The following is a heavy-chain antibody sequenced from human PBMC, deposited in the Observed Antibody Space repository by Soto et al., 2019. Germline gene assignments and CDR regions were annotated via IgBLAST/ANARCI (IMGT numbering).Heavy chain of an antibody. CDR3: ARDNGMAGSFDP. D-gene: IGHD2-8*01. Sequence: HPGGSLRLSCAASGFTFSSYSMSWVRQAPGKGLEWVSGFRTGGDDGTTYYADSVKGRFTISRDNSKNTLFLQMNSLRAKDTAIYYCARDNGMAGSFDPWGKGTLVT. CDR2: FRTGGDDGTT. CDR1: GFTFSSYS. V-gene: IGHV3-23*01. J-gene: IGHJ5*02.